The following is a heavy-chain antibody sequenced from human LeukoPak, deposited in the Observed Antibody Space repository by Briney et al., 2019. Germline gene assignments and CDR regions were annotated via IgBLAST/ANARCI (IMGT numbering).Heavy chain of an antibody. Sequence: GGSLRLSCAASGFTFSSYALSWVPQAPGKGLEWVSGMSGSGGSTYYADSVKGRVTISRDTSKNTLFLQMISLSAEDTAVYYCASTAVMAGAGAHFDYWGQGILVTVSS. D-gene: IGHD6-13*01. J-gene: IGHJ4*02. CDR2: MSGSGGST. CDR3: ASTAVMAGAGAHFDY. V-gene: IGHV3-23*01. CDR1: GFTFSSYA.